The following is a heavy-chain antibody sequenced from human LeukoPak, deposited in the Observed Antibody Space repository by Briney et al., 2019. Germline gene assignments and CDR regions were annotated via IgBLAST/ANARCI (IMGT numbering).Heavy chain of an antibody. Sequence: GGSLRLSCAASGFTFSSYGMHWVRQAPGKGLEWVAVISYDGSNKYYADSVKGRFTISRDNSKNTLNLQMNSLRAEDTAVYYCAKSDNYYDSSGLDYWGQGTLVTVSS. D-gene: IGHD3-22*01. CDR2: ISYDGSNK. V-gene: IGHV3-30*18. J-gene: IGHJ4*02. CDR3: AKSDNYYDSSGLDY. CDR1: GFTFSSYG.